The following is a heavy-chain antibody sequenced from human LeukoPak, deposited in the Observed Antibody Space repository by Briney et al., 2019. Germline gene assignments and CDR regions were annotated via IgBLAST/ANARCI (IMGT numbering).Heavy chain of an antibody. J-gene: IGHJ3*02. D-gene: IGHD3-22*01. V-gene: IGHV3-21*01. Sequence: GGSLRLSCAASGFTFSSYSMNWVRQAPGKGLEWVSSISSSSSYIYYADSVKGRFTISRDNAKNSLYLQMNSLRAEDTAVYYCARDGMGYYDSSGLDAFDIWGQGTMVTVSS. CDR1: GFTFSSYS. CDR3: ARDGMGYYDSSGLDAFDI. CDR2: ISSSSSYI.